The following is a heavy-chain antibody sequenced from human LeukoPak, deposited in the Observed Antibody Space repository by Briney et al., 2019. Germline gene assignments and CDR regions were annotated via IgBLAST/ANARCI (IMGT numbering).Heavy chain of an antibody. CDR1: GFTFSNYA. J-gene: IGHJ5*02. Sequence: SGRSLRLSCAASGFTFSNYAMHWVRQAPGKGLEWVAVISYDAKYKYYADSVKGRFTISRDNSKNTLYLQMSTPRSEDTAIYYCARGRVVPATRLDRWGRGTLVTVSS. D-gene: IGHD5-12*01. CDR3: ARGRVVPATRLDR. CDR2: ISYDAKYK. V-gene: IGHV3-30*04.